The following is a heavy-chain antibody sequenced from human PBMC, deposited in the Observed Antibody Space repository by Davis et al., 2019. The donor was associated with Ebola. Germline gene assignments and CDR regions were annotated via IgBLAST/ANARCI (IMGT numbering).Heavy chain of an antibody. CDR2: ISSSSSTI. V-gene: IGHV3-48*02. Sequence: GESLKISCAASGFTFSSYSMNWVRQAPGKGLEWVSCISSSSSTIYYADSVKGRFTISRDNAKNSLYLQMNRLRDEDTAVYYCARGRPSTVTKGFYFDYWGQGTLVTVSS. J-gene: IGHJ4*02. CDR1: GFTFSSYS. D-gene: IGHD4-17*01. CDR3: ARGRPSTVTKGFYFDY.